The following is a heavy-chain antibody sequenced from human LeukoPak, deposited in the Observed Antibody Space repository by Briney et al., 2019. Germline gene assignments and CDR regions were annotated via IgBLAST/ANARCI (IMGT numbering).Heavy chain of an antibody. CDR3: AMEGRGVYTGFDL. CDR1: GFTFSSYA. CDR2: ISSNGGST. Sequence: GGSLRLSCAASGFTFSSYAMHWVRQAPGKGLEYVSAISSNGGSTYYANSVKGRFTISRDNSKNTLYLQMGSLRAEDMAVYYCAMEGRGVYTGFDLWGRGTLVTVSS. V-gene: IGHV3-64*01. J-gene: IGHJ2*01. D-gene: IGHD5/OR15-5a*01.